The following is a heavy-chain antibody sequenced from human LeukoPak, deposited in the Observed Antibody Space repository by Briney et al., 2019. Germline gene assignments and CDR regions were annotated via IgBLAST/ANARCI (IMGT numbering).Heavy chain of an antibody. V-gene: IGHV3-7*01. CDR2: INPDGNEK. CDR3: SGRDSSRSPRAY. D-gene: IGHD2-2*01. J-gene: IGHJ4*02. Sequence: GGSLRLSCAASGLTFTDFWKNWVRLTPGRGLEWLANINPDGNEKYYVDSVKSRFAISRDNAKNEVYLEMNSLRAEDTGVYYCSGRDSSRSPRAYWGQGTLVSVSS. CDR1: GLTFTDFW.